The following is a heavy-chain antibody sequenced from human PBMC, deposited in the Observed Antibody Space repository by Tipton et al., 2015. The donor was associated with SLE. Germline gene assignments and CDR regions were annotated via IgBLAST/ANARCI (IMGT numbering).Heavy chain of an antibody. CDR1: GFTFDDYA. Sequence: SLRLSCAASGFTFDDYAMHWVRQPPGKGLEWVSLLAWDRIHSYYADSVKGRFTISRDDSRRTVHLQVNSLRSEDTAVYYCTRGITAGTVFDFWGQGTLVTVSS. J-gene: IGHJ4*02. CDR2: LAWDRIHS. V-gene: IGHV3-43D*03. D-gene: IGHD6-13*01. CDR3: TRGITAGTVFDF.